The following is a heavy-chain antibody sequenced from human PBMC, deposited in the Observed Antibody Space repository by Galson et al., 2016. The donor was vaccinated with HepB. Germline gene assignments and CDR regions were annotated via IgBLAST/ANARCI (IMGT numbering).Heavy chain of an antibody. Sequence: SLSLSCAVSGFSVSDNYMSWVRQAPGQGLEWVSLMYSDGRTHYADSATGRFTISRDNSKNTVFLQMKSLRAEDSAVYFCYSRLGYCRGETCFGRDWGQGTLVTVSA. V-gene: IGHV3-53*01. J-gene: IGHJ4*02. CDR2: MYSDGRT. CDR3: YSRLGYCRGETCFGRD. D-gene: IGHD2-15*01. CDR1: GFSVSDNY.